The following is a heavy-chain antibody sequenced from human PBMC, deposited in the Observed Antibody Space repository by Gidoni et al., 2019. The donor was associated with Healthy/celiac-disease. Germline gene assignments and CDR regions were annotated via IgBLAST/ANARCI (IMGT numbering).Heavy chain of an antibody. CDR1: GYTFPSHG. D-gene: IGHD3-9*01. CDR2: ISAYNGNT. V-gene: IGHV1-18*04. CDR3: ARVCPYYDILTGSPGNWFDP. Sequence: QVQLVQSGAEVKKPGASVKVSFNASGYTFPSHGISWVRQAPGQGLEWMGWISAYNGNTNYAQKLQGRVTMTTDTSTSTAYMELRSLRSDDTAVYYCARVCPYYDILTGSPGNWFDPWGQGTLVTVSS. J-gene: IGHJ5*02.